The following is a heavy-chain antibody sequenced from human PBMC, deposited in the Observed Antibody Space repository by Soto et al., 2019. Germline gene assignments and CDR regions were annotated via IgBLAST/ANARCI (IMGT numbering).Heavy chain of an antibody. CDR1: GVTFSTSG. D-gene: IGHD2-21*01. J-gene: IGHJ4*03. V-gene: IGHV1-69*19. CDR2: IIPLFGRP. CDR3: ARVDTSICGGRNCYRLDSYLDS. Sequence: QVQLVQSGAEVQKPGSSLKVSCKTSGVTFSTSGISWVRQGPGQGLEWMGGIIPLFGRPKYARKFQGRVSITADDSATTTYLDLSGHSSDDTDIYYSARVDTSICGGRNCYRLDSYLDSWGQGSQVVVSS.